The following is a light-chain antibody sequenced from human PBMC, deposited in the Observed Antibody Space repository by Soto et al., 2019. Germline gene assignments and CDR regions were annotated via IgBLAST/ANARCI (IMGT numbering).Light chain of an antibody. V-gene: IGLV2-8*01. CDR2: EVT. Sequence: QSALTQPPSASGSPGQSVTISCTGTSSDVGRYNYVSWYQQHPGKAPKLMICEVTKRPSGVPDRFSGSKSGNTASLTVSGLQAEDEATYFCGSYAGSNIMIFGGGTKLTVL. CDR3: GSYAGSNIMI. CDR1: SSDVGRYNY. J-gene: IGLJ2*01.